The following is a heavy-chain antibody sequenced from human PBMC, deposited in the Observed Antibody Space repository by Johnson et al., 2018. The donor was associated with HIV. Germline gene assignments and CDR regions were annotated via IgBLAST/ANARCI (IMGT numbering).Heavy chain of an antibody. V-gene: IGHV3-11*04. CDR2: ISSSGSTI. J-gene: IGHJ3*02. Sequence: QMQLVESGGGLVKPGGYLRLSCAASGFTFSDYYMSWISQAPGKGLEWVSYISSSGSTIYYADYVTCRFTTSRDNAKNSLYLQMNSLTAEDTAGYYCAISPEYSSSWFGAFDICGQGTIVTVSS. CDR1: GFTFSDYY. CDR3: AISPEYSSSWFGAFDI. D-gene: IGHD6-13*01.